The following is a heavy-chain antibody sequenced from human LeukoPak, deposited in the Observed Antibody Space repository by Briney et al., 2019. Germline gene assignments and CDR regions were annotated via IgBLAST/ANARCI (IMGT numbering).Heavy chain of an antibody. J-gene: IGHJ4*02. CDR1: GFTFSSYE. Sequence: GGSLRLSCAASGFTFSSYEMNWVRQAPGKGLEWVSHISSSDGTIYYADSVKGRFTISRDNAKNSLYLQMNSLRAGDTAVYYCARTIEMATISYFDYWGQGTLVTVSS. D-gene: IGHD5-24*01. V-gene: IGHV3-48*03. CDR2: ISSSDGTI. CDR3: ARTIEMATISYFDY.